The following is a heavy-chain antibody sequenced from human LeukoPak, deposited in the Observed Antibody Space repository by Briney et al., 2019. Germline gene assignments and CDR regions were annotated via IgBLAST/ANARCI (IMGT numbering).Heavy chain of an antibody. J-gene: IGHJ5*02. CDR3: ARGGGVRSGSGWRPGNWFDP. V-gene: IGHV4-59*08. CDR1: GGSISSYY. CDR2: IHFGESP. Sequence: SETLSLTCTVSGGSISSYYWSWIRQPPGKGLEWIGIIHFGESPYYSPSLESRITISIDTSKNQFSLKVNSVTAADTAVYYCARGGGVRSGSGWRPGNWFDPWGQGTQVIVSS. D-gene: IGHD6-19*01.